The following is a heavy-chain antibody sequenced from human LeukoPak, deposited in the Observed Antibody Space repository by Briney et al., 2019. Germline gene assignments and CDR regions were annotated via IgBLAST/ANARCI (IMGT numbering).Heavy chain of an antibody. CDR1: GGSISSTNW. CDR2: VHLSGRT. V-gene: IGHV4-4*02. CDR3: AREGDPYRPLDY. J-gene: IGHJ4*02. Sequence: SGTLSLTCGVSGGSISSTNWWTWVRQPPGEGLEWIGEVHLSGRTNYNPSLESRVTMSVDMSENHISLKLTSVTAADTAVYYCAREGDPYRPLDYSGQGTLVTVFS.